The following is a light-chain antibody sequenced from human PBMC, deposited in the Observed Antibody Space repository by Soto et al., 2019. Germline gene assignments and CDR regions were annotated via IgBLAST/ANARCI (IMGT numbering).Light chain of an antibody. CDR3: ASHTSSNTRV. V-gene: IGLV2-14*03. J-gene: IGLJ1*01. CDR1: SSDVGAYDY. Sequence: QSVLTQPASVSGSPGQSIAISCIGTSSDVGAYDYVSWYQQHPDRAPKLMVYEVHNRPSGVSNRFSGSKSVNTATLTISGLQPEDEADYYCASHTSSNTRVFGTGTKVTVL. CDR2: EVH.